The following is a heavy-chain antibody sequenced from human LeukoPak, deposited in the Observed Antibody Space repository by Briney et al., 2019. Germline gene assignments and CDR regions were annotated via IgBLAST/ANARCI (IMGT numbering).Heavy chain of an antibody. CDR3: TRDPGINPGYCRSTSCYYDYYYGMDV. V-gene: IGHV3-49*04. D-gene: IGHD2-2*03. Sequence: GGSLRLSCTASRFTFGDYAMSWVRQAPGKGLEWVGFIRSTAYGGTTEYAASVKGRFTISRDDSKSIAYLQMNSLKTEDTAVYYCTRDPGINPGYCRSTSCYYDYYYGMDVWGKGTTVTVSS. J-gene: IGHJ6*04. CDR2: IRSTAYGGTT. CDR1: RFTFGDYA.